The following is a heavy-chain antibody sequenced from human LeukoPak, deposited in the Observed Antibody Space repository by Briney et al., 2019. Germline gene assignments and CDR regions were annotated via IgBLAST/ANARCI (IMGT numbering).Heavy chain of an antibody. V-gene: IGHV3-64*01. CDR2: ISSNGGST. CDR1: GFTFSVSV. J-gene: IGHJ4*02. D-gene: IGHD3-10*01. Sequence: GGSLRLSCAASGFTFSVSVMHWVRQAPGKGLEYVSVISSNGGSTSYANSVKGRFTISRDNSKNTLYLQMGSLRAEDMAVYYCARDLSGGGLDYWGQGTLVTVSS. CDR3: ARDLSGGGLDY.